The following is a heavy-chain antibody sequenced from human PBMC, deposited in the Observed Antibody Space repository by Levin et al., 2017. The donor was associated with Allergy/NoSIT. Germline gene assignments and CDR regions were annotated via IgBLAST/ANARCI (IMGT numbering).Heavy chain of an antibody. V-gene: IGHV1-18*01. CDR2: ISADGGNT. J-gene: IGHJ4*02. CDR3: ARDGESYSSSWGPDF. D-gene: IGHD6-13*01. CDR1: GYTFTTYG. Sequence: ASVKVSCKASGYTFTTYGISWVRQAPGQGLEWMGWISADGGNTKYAQKFQGRVTMTTDTSTNTAYMELRSLISDDTAVYYCARDGESYSSSWGPDFWGQGTLVTVSS.